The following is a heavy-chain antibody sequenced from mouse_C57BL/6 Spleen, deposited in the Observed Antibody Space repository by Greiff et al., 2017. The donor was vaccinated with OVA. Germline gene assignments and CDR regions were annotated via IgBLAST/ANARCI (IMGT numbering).Heavy chain of an antibody. CDR1: GYSFTDYN. D-gene: IGHD2-4*01. V-gene: IGHV1-39*01. CDR2: INPNYGTT. Sequence: VHVKQSGPELVKPGASVKISCKASGYSFTDYNMNWVKQSNGKSLEWIGVINPNYGTTSYNQKFKGKATLTVDQSSSTAYMQLNSLTSEDSAVYYCARSKDYDGRDYYAMDYWGQGTSVTVSS. CDR3: ARSKDYDGRDYYAMDY. J-gene: IGHJ4*01.